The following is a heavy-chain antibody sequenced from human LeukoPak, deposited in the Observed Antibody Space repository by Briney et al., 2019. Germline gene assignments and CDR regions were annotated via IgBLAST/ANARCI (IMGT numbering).Heavy chain of an antibody. J-gene: IGHJ6*03. CDR3: AKSPYYHLFHYYMDV. CDR1: GLTFNRYW. CDR2: ISSDGTRT. D-gene: IGHD3-22*01. Sequence: GGSLRLSCAASGLTFNRYWMHWIRQAPGKGLVWVSHISSDGTRTHYADSVKGRFTISRDNANETLCLQMDSLKVEDTATYYCAKSPYYHLFHYYMDVWGKGTTVTVS. V-gene: IGHV3-74*01.